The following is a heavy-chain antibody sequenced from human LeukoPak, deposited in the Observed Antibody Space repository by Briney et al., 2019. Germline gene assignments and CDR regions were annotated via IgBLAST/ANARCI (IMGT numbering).Heavy chain of an antibody. J-gene: IGHJ5*02. Sequence: ASVKVSCKASRYTFIGYYIHWVRQAPGQGLEWMGWINPNSGGTNYAQKFQGRVTMTRDTSISTAYMELSRLRSDDTAVYYCARDRVTLTTFQYDWFDPWGQGTLVIVSS. D-gene: IGHD2-21*02. CDR3: ARDRVTLTTFQYDWFDP. CDR2: INPNSGGT. CDR1: RYTFIGYY. V-gene: IGHV1-2*02.